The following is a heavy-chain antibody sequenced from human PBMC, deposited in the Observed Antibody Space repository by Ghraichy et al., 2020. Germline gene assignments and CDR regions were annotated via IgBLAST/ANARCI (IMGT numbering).Heavy chain of an antibody. J-gene: IGHJ4*02. CDR2: INPSGGST. D-gene: IGHD3-22*01. Sequence: ASVKVSCKASGYTFTSYDMHWVRQAPGQGLEWMGIINPSGGSTSNAQKFQGRVTMTRDTSTSTVYMELSSLRSEDTAVYYCARAVYDDSSGYFGSRPFDYWGQVTFVTASS. CDR3: ARAVYDDSSGYFGSRPFDY. CDR1: GYTFTSYD. V-gene: IGHV1-46*01.